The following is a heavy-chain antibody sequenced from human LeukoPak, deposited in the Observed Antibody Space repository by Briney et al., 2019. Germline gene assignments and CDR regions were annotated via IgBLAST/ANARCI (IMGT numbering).Heavy chain of an antibody. V-gene: IGHV3-48*01. J-gene: IGHJ4*02. Sequence: GGSLRPSCAASGFTFSSYSMNWVRQAPGKGLEWVSYISSSSSTIYYADSVKGRFSISRDNAKNSLYLQMNSLRAEDTAVYYCARDARQGSYFQYYFDYWGQGTLVTVSS. CDR2: ISSSSSTI. CDR3: ARDARQGSYFQYYFDY. CDR1: GFTFSSYS. D-gene: IGHD1-26*01.